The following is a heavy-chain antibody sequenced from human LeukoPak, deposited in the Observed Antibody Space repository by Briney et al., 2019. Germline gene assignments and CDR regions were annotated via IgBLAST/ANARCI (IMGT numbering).Heavy chain of an antibody. CDR1: GGSISSSSYY. Sequence: SETLSLTCTVSGGSISSSSYYWGWIRQPPGKGLEWIGSIYYSGSTYYNPSLKSRVTISVDTSKNQFSLKLSSVTAADTAVYYCARRRRAEGMWLARDPDYWGQGTLVTVSS. CDR2: IYYSGST. J-gene: IGHJ4*02. D-gene: IGHD6-19*01. CDR3: ARRRRAEGMWLARDPDY. V-gene: IGHV4-39*01.